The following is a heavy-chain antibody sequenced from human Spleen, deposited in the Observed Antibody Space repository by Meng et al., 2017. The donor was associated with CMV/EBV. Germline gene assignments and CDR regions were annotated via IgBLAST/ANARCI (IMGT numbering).Heavy chain of an antibody. D-gene: IGHD1-14*01. V-gene: IGHV4-34*01. J-gene: IGHJ2*01. Sequence: GALSGYYWSWIRQPPGEGLGVIGEINHSGGTNYNPSLKRRVTISVDTAKNQFSLKLSSVTAAETAVYYCARKPYNRNYIANPWYCDLWGRGTLVTVSS. CDR1: GALSGYY. CDR3: ARKPYNRNYIANPWYCDL. CDR2: INHSGGT.